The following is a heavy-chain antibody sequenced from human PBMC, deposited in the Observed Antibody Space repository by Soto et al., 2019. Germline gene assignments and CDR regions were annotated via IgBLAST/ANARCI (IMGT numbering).Heavy chain of an antibody. Sequence: QVQLVESGGGVVQPGRSLRLSCAASGFTFSSYGMHWVRQAPGKGLEWVAVIWYDGSNEYYVDSVKGRFSICRDNSKNTLYLQMNSVRVEDAAVYYCARGCSGGSCYGSFYYGMDVWGQGTTVTVSS. J-gene: IGHJ6*02. CDR1: GFTFSSYG. D-gene: IGHD2-15*01. CDR3: ARGCSGGSCYGSFYYGMDV. V-gene: IGHV3-33*01. CDR2: IWYDGSNE.